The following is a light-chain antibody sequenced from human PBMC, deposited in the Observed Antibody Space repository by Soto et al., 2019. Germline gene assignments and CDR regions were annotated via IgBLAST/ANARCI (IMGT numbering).Light chain of an antibody. CDR2: EGT. CDR3: SSYTSSSTL. V-gene: IGLV2-14*02. Sequence: ALTQPASVSGSPGQSITISCSGTTSDVGGYNLVSWYQQHTAKAPKLLIYEGTQRPSGVSSRFSGSKSGNTASLTISGLQAEDEADYYCSSYTSSSTLFGTGTKLTVL. CDR1: TSDVGGYNL. J-gene: IGLJ1*01.